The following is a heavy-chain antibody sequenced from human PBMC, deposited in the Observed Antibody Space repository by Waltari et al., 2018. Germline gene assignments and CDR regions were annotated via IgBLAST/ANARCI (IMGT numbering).Heavy chain of an antibody. CDR2: MNPNSGNT. J-gene: IGHJ4*02. CDR3: ARRRAGLLDY. Sequence: QEQLVQAGAEVKKHGAQMKVYCKASGYTYTCYDTHRVRQATGQGLEWMGWMNPNSGNTGYAQKFQGRVTITRNTSISTAYMELSSLRSEDTAVYYCARRRAGLLDYWGQGTLVTVSS. V-gene: IGHV1-8*03. CDR1: GYTYTCYD. D-gene: IGHD3-16*01.